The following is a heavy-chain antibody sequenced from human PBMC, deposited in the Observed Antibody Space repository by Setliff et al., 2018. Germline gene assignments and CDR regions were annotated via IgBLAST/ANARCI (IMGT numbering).Heavy chain of an antibody. CDR2: IHHSGST. CDR3: ARGYCSSSGCFFAGWFDP. J-gene: IGHJ5*02. CDR1: DGSISTYY. D-gene: IGHD2-2*01. Sequence: ETLSLTCTVSDGSISTYYWSWIRQPPGKRLEWIGFIHHSGSTHYNPSLKSRVTISLDTSKNQFSLKLTSVTAADMAVYYCARGYCSSSGCFFAGWFDPWGQGTLVTVSS. V-gene: IGHV4-59*12.